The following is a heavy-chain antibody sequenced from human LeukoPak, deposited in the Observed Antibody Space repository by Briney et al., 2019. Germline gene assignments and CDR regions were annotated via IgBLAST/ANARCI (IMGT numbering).Heavy chain of an antibody. CDR1: GGSISSGSYY. J-gene: IGHJ3*02. V-gene: IGHV4-61*01. CDR2: IYYSGST. Sequence: PSETLSLTCTVSGGSISSGSYYWSWIRQPPGKGLEWIGYIYYSGSTNYNPSLKSRVTISVDTSKNQFSLKLSSVTAADTAVYYCARRESAFDIWGQGTMVTVSS. CDR3: ARRESAFDI.